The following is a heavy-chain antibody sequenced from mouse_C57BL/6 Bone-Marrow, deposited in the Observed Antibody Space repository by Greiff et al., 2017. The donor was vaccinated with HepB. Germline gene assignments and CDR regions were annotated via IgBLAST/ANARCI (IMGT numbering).Heavy chain of an antibody. D-gene: IGHD1-1*01. J-gene: IGHJ2*01. V-gene: IGHV1-64*01. Sequence: QVHVKQSGAELVKPGASVKLSCKASGYTFTSYWMHWVKQRPGQGLEWIGMIHPNSGSTNYNEKFKSKATLTVDKSSSTAYMQLSSLTSEDSAVYYCAKFITTVVFDYWGQGTTLTVSS. CDR3: AKFITTVVFDY. CDR1: GYTFTSYW. CDR2: IHPNSGST.